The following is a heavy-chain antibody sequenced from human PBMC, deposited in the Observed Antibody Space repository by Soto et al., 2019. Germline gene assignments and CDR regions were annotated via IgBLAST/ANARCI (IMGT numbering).Heavy chain of an antibody. CDR2: IFYSGST. J-gene: IGHJ6*02. CDR1: GGSISYYY. CDR3: ARGSPPCKYGLDV. D-gene: IGHD6-13*01. Sequence: SETLSLTCTVSGGSISYYYWNWIRQSPGKGLEWIGYIFYSGSTHYNPSLKSRVTISIDTSKNQFSLRLTSVTAADTAVYFCARGSPPCKYGLDVWGQGTTVTVSS. V-gene: IGHV4-59*01.